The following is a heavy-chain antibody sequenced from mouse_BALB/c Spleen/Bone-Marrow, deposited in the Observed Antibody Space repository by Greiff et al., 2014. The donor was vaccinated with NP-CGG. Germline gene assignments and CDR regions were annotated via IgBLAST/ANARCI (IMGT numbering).Heavy chain of an antibody. CDR1: GYMFTSFW. CDR3: IRMGTVITSCVDY. V-gene: IGHV1S126*01. CDR2: ISPSDGST. J-gene: IGHJ2*02. Sequence: QVQLKESGAELVKPGASVKLSCKASGYMFTSFWMNWVKQRPGQGLEWIGNISPSDGSTNYNQKFKDKATLTVDRSSSTAYMQLSSLTSEDSAVYYCIRMGTVITSCVDYWGQGTSLTVSS. D-gene: IGHD2-4*01.